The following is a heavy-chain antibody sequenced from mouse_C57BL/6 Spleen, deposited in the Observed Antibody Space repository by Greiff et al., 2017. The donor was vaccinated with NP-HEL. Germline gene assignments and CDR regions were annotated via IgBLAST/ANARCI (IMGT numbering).Heavy chain of an antibody. CDR3: ARGATGYAMDY. CDR2: IWSGGST. V-gene: IGHV2-2*01. J-gene: IGHJ4*01. CDR1: GFSLTSYG. D-gene: IGHD1-1*01. Sequence: VKLMESGPGLVQPSQSLSITCTVSGFSLTSYGVHWVRQSPGKGLEWLGVIWSGGSTDYNAAFISRLSISKDNSKSQVFFKMNSLQADDTAIYYCARGATGYAMDYWGQGTSVTVSS.